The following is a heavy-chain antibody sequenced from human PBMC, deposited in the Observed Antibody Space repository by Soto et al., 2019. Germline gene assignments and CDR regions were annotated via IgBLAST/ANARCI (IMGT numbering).Heavy chain of an antibody. D-gene: IGHD2-15*01. CDR2: IYYSGST. J-gene: IGHJ6*02. Sequence: SETLSLTCTVSGGSISSGGYYWSWIRQHPGKGLEWIGYIYYSGSTYYNPSLKSRVTISVDTSKNQFSLKLSSVTAADTAVYYCARDSRYCSGGSCYSGPGYYYYGMDVWGQGTTVTVSS. CDR1: GGSISSGGYY. V-gene: IGHV4-31*03. CDR3: ARDSRYCSGGSCYSGPGYYYYGMDV.